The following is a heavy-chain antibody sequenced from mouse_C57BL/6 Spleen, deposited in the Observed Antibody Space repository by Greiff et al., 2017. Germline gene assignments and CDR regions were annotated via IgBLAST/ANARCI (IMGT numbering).Heavy chain of an antibody. J-gene: IGHJ4*01. V-gene: IGHV1-26*01. CDR3: ARDTTVDAMDY. D-gene: IGHD1-1*01. CDR1: GYTFTDYY. Sequence: EVQLQQSGPELVKPGASVKISCKASGYTFTDYYMNWVKQSHGKSLEWIGDINPNNGGTSYNQKFKGKATLTVDKSSSTAYMELRSLTSEDSAVYYCARDTTVDAMDYWGQGTSVTVSS. CDR2: INPNNGGT.